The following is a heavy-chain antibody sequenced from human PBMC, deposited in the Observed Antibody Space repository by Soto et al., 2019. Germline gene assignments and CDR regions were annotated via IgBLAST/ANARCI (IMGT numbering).Heavy chain of an antibody. CDR2: IYYSGST. V-gene: IGHV4-59*01. Sequence: PSETLSLTCTVSGGSISSYYWSWIRQPPGKGLEWIGYIYYSGSTNYNPSLKSRVTISVDTSKNQFSLKLSSVTAADTAVYYCTSSYPSGSLDYWGQGTLVTVSS. CDR3: TSSYPSGSLDY. J-gene: IGHJ4*02. CDR1: GGSISSYY. D-gene: IGHD1-26*01.